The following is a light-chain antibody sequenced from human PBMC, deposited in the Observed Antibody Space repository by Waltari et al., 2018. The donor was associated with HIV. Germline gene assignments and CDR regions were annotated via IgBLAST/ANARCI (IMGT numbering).Light chain of an antibody. CDR1: QSVSSSH. CDR2: DAS. CDR3: QQYDNSRWT. J-gene: IGKJ1*01. V-gene: IGKV3-20*01. Sequence: ETILTQSPGTLSLSPGERATLSCRARQSVSSSHLAWYQQKPGQAPRLLVYDASSRATGIPDRFSGSGSGTDFILTINGLEPEDFAVYYCQQYDNSRWTFGQGTKVEIK.